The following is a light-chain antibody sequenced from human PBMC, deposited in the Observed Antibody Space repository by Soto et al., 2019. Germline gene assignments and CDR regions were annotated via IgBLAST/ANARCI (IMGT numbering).Light chain of an antibody. CDR3: QQRSNWRGALT. J-gene: IGKJ4*01. CDR2: DAS. Sequence: GERATLSCRASQSVSSYLAWYQQKPGQAPRLLIYDASNRATGIPARFSGSGSGTDFTLTISSLEPEDFAVYYCQQRSNWRGALTFGGGIRVDIK. CDR1: QSVSSY. V-gene: IGKV3-11*01.